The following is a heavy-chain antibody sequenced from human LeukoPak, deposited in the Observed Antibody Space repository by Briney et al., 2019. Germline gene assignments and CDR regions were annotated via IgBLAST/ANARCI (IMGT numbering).Heavy chain of an antibody. Sequence: SVKVSCKASGGTFSSYAISWVRQAPGQGLEWMGGIIPIFGTANYAQRFQGRVTITADESTSTAYMELSSLRSEDTAVYYCARARQEYSGYYYGMDVWGQGTTVTVSS. CDR2: IIPIFGTA. J-gene: IGHJ6*02. CDR3: ARARQEYSGYYYGMDV. V-gene: IGHV1-69*13. CDR1: GGTFSSYA. D-gene: IGHD5-12*01.